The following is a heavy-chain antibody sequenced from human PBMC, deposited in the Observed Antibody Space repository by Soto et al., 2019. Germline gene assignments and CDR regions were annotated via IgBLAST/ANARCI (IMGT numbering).Heavy chain of an antibody. CDR3: ATLYCSGGSCDY. CDR2: ISYDGSNK. J-gene: IGHJ4*02. CDR1: GFTFSSYA. V-gene: IGHV3-30-3*01. Sequence: GESLKISCAASGFTFSSYAMHWVRQAPGKGLEWVAVISYDGSNKYYADSVKGRFTISRDNSKNTLYLQMNSLRAEDTAVYYCATLYCSGGSCDYWGQGTLVTVSS. D-gene: IGHD2-15*01.